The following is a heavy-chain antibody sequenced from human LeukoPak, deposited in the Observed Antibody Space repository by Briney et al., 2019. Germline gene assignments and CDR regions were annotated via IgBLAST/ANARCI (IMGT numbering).Heavy chain of an antibody. D-gene: IGHD6-19*01. CDR1: GDSISSFY. Sequence: SETLSLTCTVSGDSISSFYWSWIRQPPGKGLEWIGYIYYSGNTNYNPSLKSRVTMSLDTSKNQFSLKLSSVTAADTAVYYCARHRAVYSSGWRYPASAAFDIWGQGTMVTVSS. J-gene: IGHJ3*02. CDR2: IYYSGNT. CDR3: ARHRAVYSSGWRYPASAAFDI. V-gene: IGHV4-59*08.